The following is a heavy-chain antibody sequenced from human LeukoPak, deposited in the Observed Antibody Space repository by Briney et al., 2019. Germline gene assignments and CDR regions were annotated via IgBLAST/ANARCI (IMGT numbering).Heavy chain of an antibody. CDR1: GFSFNSYS. CDR3: AKERATTTTFDY. V-gene: IGHV3-23*01. D-gene: IGHD4-17*01. J-gene: IGHJ4*02. Sequence: GGSVRLSCAASGFSFNSYSMDWVRHAPGKGLEWVSLMSGSGSNTYYADSVKGRFTISRDNSKNTLYLQMNSLRVEDTAVYYCAKERATTTTFDYWGQGTLVTVSS. CDR2: MSGSGSNT.